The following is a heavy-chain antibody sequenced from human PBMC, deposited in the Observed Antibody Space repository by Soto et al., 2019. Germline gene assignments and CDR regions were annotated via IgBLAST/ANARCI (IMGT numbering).Heavy chain of an antibody. J-gene: IGHJ4*02. CDR2: ISAHNGNT. CDR1: GYTFTSYG. D-gene: IGHD5-12*01. CDR3: ARGRTVAAIWGIFDH. V-gene: IGHV1-18*01. Sequence: ASVKVSCKASGYTFTSYGISWVRQAPGQGLEWMGWISAHNGNTNYAQKLQGRVTMTTDTSTSTAYMELSSLRSEDAAVYYCARGRTVAAIWGIFDHRGQGTLVTVSS.